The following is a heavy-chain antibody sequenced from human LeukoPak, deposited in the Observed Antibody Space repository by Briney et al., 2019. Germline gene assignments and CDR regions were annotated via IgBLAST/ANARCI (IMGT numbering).Heavy chain of an antibody. J-gene: IGHJ6*04. CDR2: ISSSSSYI. D-gene: IGHD2-2*01. CDR1: GFTFSSYS. Sequence: GGSLRLSCAASGFTFSSYSMNWVRQAPGKGLEWVSSISSSSSYIYYADSVKGPFTISRDNAKNSLYLQMNSLRAEDTAVYYCARDKAVVVPSHGMDVWGKGTTVTVSS. V-gene: IGHV3-21*01. CDR3: ARDKAVVVPSHGMDV.